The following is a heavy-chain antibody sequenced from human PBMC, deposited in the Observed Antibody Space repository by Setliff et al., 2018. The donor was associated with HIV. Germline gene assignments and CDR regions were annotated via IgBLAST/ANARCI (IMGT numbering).Heavy chain of an antibody. D-gene: IGHD6-19*01. J-gene: IGHJ4*02. V-gene: IGHV3-30*02. Sequence: HPGGSLRLSCAASDFTFSSYGMHWVRQAPGKGLEWVAFIRYDGSYKFYADSVKGRFTISRDNSKNTLYLQMNSLRPEDTAVYYCAKNLYRSPWSPLDYWGQGTLVTVSS. CDR3: AKNLYRSPWSPLDY. CDR2: IRYDGSYK. CDR1: DFTFSSYG.